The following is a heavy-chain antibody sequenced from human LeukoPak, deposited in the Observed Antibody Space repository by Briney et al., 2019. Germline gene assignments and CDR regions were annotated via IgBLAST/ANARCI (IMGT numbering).Heavy chain of an antibody. V-gene: IGHV4-59*12. CDR3: ARGGSGYDAFDI. CDR1: DDSISDYY. J-gene: IGHJ3*02. Sequence: SETLSLTCTVSDDSISDYYRGWIRQPPGKGLEWIGYFHNSGTSTYNPSLKSRVTISVDTSKNQFSLKLSSVTAADTAVYYCARGGSGYDAFDIWGQGTMVTVSS. D-gene: IGHD6-25*01. CDR2: FHNSGTS.